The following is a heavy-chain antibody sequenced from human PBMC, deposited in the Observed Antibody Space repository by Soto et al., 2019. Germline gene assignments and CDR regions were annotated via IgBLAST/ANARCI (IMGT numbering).Heavy chain of an antibody. CDR1: GFTFSSYG. V-gene: IGHV3-33*01. D-gene: IGHD3-3*01. CDR3: ARGAIYDFWSGYYFSYMDV. J-gene: IGHJ6*03. CDR2: IWYDGSNK. Sequence: ESGGGVVQPGRSLRLSCAASGFTFSSYGMHWVRQAPGKGLEWVAVIWYDGSNKYYADSVKGRFTISRDNSKNTLYLQMNSLRAEDTAVYYCARGAIYDFWSGYYFSYMDVWGKGTTVTVSS.